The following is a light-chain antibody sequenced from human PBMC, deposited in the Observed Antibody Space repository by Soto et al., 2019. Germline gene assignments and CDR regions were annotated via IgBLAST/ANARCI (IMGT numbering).Light chain of an antibody. CDR3: QSFDSSLSIYI. CDR1: WSNIGAGHD. CDR2: GNN. Sequence: QSVLTQPPSVSGALGQSVTISCTGTWSNIGAGHDVHWYQQLPGTAPKLPIYGNNNRPSGVPDRFSGSKSGTSASLATTGLQAEDETDYYCQSFDSSLSIYIFGTGTKLTVL. J-gene: IGLJ1*01. V-gene: IGLV1-40*01.